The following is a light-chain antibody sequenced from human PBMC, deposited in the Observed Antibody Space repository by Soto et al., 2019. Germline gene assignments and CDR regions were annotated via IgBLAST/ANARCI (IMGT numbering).Light chain of an antibody. V-gene: IGKV1-5*03. CDR3: QQYNTSWS. CDR1: QTSSSW. CDR2: KAS. Sequence: PMPPNPSTLSDSVGSRFPIACRASQTSSSWFAWYQQKPRKAPKLLIYKASTLKSGVSSRCGGSGSRTEFTITSSMQPQEYSTKYCCQQYNTSWSFGQGTKVDI. J-gene: IGKJ1*01.